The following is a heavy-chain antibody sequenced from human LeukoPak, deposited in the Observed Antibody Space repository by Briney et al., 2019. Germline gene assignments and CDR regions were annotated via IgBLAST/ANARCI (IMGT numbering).Heavy chain of an antibody. Sequence: GGSLRLSCAASGFTFSNYWMHWVRQAPGKGLVWVSGINSNGGDARYADSVKGRFTISRDNSKNALFLQMNSLRAKDTAVYYCAKSGPYCSSTSCNYFDYWGQGTLVTVSS. V-gene: IGHV3-74*01. CDR1: GFTFSNYW. CDR2: INSNGGDA. J-gene: IGHJ4*02. CDR3: AKSGPYCSSTSCNYFDY. D-gene: IGHD2-2*01.